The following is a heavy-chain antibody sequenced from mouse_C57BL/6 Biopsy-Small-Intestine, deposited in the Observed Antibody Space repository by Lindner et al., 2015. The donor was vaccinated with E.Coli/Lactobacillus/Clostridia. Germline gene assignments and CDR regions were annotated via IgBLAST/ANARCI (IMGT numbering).Heavy chain of an antibody. V-gene: IGHV5-17*01. CDR3: SRGTSGGMDY. CDR2: ISSGNSTI. D-gene: IGHD1-1*01. CDR1: GFTFSDYG. Sequence: VQLQESGGGLVKTGGSLKLSCAASGFTFSDYGMHWVRQAPEKGLEWVAYISSGNSTIYYADTVKGRFTISRDNAKNTLFLQMTSLRSEDTAMYYCSRGTSGGMDYWGQGTSVTVSS. J-gene: IGHJ4*01.